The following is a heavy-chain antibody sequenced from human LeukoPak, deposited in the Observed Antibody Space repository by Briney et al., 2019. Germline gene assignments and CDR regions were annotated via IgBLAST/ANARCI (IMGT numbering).Heavy chain of an antibody. D-gene: IGHD6-19*01. Sequence: GGSLRLSCAASGFIVSNSYMSWVRQAPGKGLEWVSVLHTGGRTFYADSVMGRLTISTDNSKNTLFLQMNSLRAEDTAVYYCARDPSGNLYFDYWGQGALVTVSS. V-gene: IGHV3-53*01. CDR3: ARDPSGNLYFDY. CDR1: GFIVSNSY. J-gene: IGHJ4*02. CDR2: LHTGGRT.